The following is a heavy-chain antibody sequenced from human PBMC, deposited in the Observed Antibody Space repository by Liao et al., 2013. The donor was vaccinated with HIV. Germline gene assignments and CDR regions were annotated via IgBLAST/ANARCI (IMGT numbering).Heavy chain of an antibody. D-gene: IGHD3-16*01. CDR1: GGSFSGYY. CDR3: ASHIWGDAAFDF. V-gene: IGHV4-34*01. CDR2: INHSGRT. J-gene: IGHJ3*01. Sequence: QVQLQQWGAGLLKPSETLSLTCAVYGGSFSGYYWSWIRQPPGKGLEWIGEINHSGRTNYNPSLKSRVTVSIDTSKNQFSLKLNSVTAADTAVYYCASHIWGDAAFDFWGQGTMVTVSS.